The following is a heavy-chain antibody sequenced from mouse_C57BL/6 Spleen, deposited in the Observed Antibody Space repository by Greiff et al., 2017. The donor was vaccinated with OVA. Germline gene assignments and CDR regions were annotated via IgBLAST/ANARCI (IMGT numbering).Heavy chain of an antibody. CDR1: GYAFSSSW. J-gene: IGHJ2*01. V-gene: IGHV1-82*01. D-gene: IGHD1-1*01. CDR3: ARLVITTVVANCDY. Sequence: QVQLKQSGPELVKPGASVKISCKASGYAFSSSWMNWVKQRPGKGLEWIGRIYPGDGDTNYNGKFKGKATLTADKSSSTAYMQLSSLTSGDSAVYFCARLVITTVVANCDYWGQGTTLTVSS. CDR2: IYPGDGDT.